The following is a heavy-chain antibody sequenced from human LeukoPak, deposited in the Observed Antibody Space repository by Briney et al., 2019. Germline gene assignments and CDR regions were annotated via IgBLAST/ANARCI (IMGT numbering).Heavy chain of an antibody. J-gene: IGHJ4*02. CDR2: IYPGDSDT. CDR3: ARALRGSGWYIDY. CDR1: GYSFTNYW. Sequence: GESLKISCKGSGYSFTNYWIGWVRHIPGTGLERMGIIYPGDSDTIYNPSFQGQVTISADKSITTAYVQWSSLKASDTAIYYCARALRGSGWYIDYWGQGTLVTVSS. V-gene: IGHV5-51*01. D-gene: IGHD6-25*01.